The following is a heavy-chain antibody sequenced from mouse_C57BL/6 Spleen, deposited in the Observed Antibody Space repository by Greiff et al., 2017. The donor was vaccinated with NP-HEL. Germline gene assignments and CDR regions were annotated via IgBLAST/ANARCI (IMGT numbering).Heavy chain of an antibody. Sequence: QVQLQQPGAELVRPGSSVKLSCKASGYTFTSYWMHWVKQRPIQGLEWIGNIDPSDSETHYNQKFKDKATLTVDKSYSTAYMQLSSLTSEDSAVYYCARAAADYSNYAMDYWGQGTSVTVSS. CDR2: IDPSDSET. J-gene: IGHJ4*01. D-gene: IGHD2-5*01. CDR1: GYTFTSYW. V-gene: IGHV1-52*01. CDR3: ARAAADYSNYAMDY.